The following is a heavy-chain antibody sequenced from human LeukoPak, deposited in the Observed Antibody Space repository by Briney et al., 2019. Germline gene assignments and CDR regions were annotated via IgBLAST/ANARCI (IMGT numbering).Heavy chain of an antibody. Sequence: SGPALVKPTQPLTLTFTTSGVSLETRGVRVTWIRQPPRKALEGLGRVDWDADAFYTPSLKTRLHIYKQYSKNQVVLTMNKMDPMDTGTYYCERLTYSEPYYWFDPWGKGIQVIVSS. CDR2: VDWDADA. CDR3: ERLTYSEPYYWFDP. V-gene: IGHV2-70*04. J-gene: IGHJ5*02. D-gene: IGHD3-10*01. CDR1: GVSLETRGVR.